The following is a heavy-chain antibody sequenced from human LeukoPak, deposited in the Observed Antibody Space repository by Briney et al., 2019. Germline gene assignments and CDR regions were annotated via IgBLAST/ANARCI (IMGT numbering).Heavy chain of an antibody. CDR3: ARDSAYNSGWCDF. CDR2: ISSDGSIT. J-gene: IGHJ4*02. D-gene: IGHD6-19*01. CDR1: GFTFSTYW. V-gene: IGHV3-74*01. Sequence: GGSLRLSCAASGFTFSTYWMHWVRQAPGKGLVWVSRISSDGSITGYADSVKGRFTISRDNAKNTLYLQMNSLRAEDTAVYYCARDSAYNSGWCDFWGQGTLVTVSS.